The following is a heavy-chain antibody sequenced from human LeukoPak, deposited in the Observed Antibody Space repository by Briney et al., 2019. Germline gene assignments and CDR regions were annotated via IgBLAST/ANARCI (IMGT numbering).Heavy chain of an antibody. Sequence: GGSLRLSCAASGFTFSSYAMSWVRQAPGKGLEWVSDINGSGGSTYYADSVKGRFTISRDTAKNSLYLQMNSLRAEDSAVYYCARDSHYGVRFYYFHYMDVWGKGTSVTVSS. J-gene: IGHJ6*03. V-gene: IGHV3-23*01. CDR1: GFTFSSYA. CDR2: INGSGGST. D-gene: IGHD4-17*01. CDR3: ARDSHYGVRFYYFHYMDV.